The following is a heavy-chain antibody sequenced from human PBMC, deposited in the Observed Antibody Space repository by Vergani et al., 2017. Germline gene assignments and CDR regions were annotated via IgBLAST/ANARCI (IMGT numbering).Heavy chain of an antibody. CDR2: INPNSGGT. J-gene: IGHJ3*02. D-gene: IGHD1-14*01. CDR3: ASSNWNHVRPIYAFDI. CDR1: GYTFTGYY. Sequence: QVQLVQSGAEVKKPGASVKVSCKASGYTFTGYYMHWVRQAPGQGLEWMGRINPNSGGTNYAQKFQGRVTMTRDTSISTAYMELSRLRSDDTAVYYCASSNWNHVRPIYAFDIWGQGTMVTVSS. V-gene: IGHV1-2*02.